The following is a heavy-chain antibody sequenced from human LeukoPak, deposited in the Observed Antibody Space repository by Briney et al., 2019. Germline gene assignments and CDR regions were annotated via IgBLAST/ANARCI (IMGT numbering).Heavy chain of an antibody. CDR3: ARGVLRFDYYYYYYMDV. J-gene: IGHJ6*03. Sequence: SETLSLTCTVSGGSISSGSYYWSWIRQPAGKGLEWIGRIYTSGSTNYNPSLKSRVTISVDTSKNQFSLKLSSVTAADMAVYYCARGVLRFDYYYYYYMDVWGKGTTVTVSS. V-gene: IGHV4-61*02. CDR1: GGSISSGSYY. D-gene: IGHD3-3*01. CDR2: IYTSGST.